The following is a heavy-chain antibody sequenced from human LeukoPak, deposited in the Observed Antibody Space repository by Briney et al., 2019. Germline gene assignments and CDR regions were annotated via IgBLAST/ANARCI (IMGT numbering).Heavy chain of an antibody. J-gene: IGHJ6*02. CDR2: MNPNSGNT. CDR1: GYTFTSYD. D-gene: IGHD2-21*02. Sequence: ASVKVSCKASGYTFTSYDINWVRQATGQGLEWMGWMNPNSGNTGYAQKFQGRVTMTRNTSISTAYMELSSLRSEDTAVYYCARGEVTAYYYYYYGMDVWGQGTTVTVPS. V-gene: IGHV1-8*01. CDR3: ARGEVTAYYYYYYGMDV.